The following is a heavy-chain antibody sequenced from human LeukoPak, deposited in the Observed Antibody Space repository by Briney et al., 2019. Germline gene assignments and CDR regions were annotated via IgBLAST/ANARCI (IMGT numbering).Heavy chain of an antibody. Sequence: GGSLRLSCAASGFTVSSNYMSWVRQAPGKGLEWVSVIYSGGSTYYADSVKGRFTTSRDNSKNTLFLQMNSLRAEDTAIYYCAKYGPQDSGSSHFDYWGQGALVTVSS. D-gene: IGHD1-26*01. V-gene: IGHV3-53*01. CDR2: IYSGGST. CDR1: GFTVSSNY. CDR3: AKYGPQDSGSSHFDY. J-gene: IGHJ4*02.